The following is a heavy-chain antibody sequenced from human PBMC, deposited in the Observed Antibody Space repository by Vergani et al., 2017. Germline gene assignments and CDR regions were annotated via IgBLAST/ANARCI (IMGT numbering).Heavy chain of an antibody. CDR1: GGSISSYY. Sequence: QVQLQESGPGLVKPSETLSLTCTVSGGSISSYYFTWIRQPPGKGLEWIGYIYYSGSTNYNPTLKSRVTISLDASKNQFSLDLSAVTAADTAVYYCARGVGATSGEPYDYWGQGTLVTVSS. J-gene: IGHJ4*02. V-gene: IGHV4-59*01. CDR2: IYYSGST. CDR3: ARGVGATSGEPYDY. D-gene: IGHD1-26*01.